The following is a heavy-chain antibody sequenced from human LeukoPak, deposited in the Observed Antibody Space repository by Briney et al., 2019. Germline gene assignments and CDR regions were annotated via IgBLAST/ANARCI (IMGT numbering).Heavy chain of an antibody. V-gene: IGHV3-21*01. CDR2: ISSSSSYI. CDR3: ARGGNYYYYGMDV. CDR1: GFTFSSYS. D-gene: IGHD6-13*01. J-gene: IGHJ6*02. Sequence: GGSLRLSCAASGFTFSSYSMNWVRQAPGKGLEWVSSISSSSSYIYYADSVKGRFTISRDDAKNSLYLQMNSLRAEDTAVYYCARGGNYYYYGMDVWGQGTTVTVSS.